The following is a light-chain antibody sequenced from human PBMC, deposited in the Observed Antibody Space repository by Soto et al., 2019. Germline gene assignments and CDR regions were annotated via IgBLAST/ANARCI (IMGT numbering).Light chain of an antibody. V-gene: IGKV3-11*01. CDR3: HHGGT. J-gene: IGKJ5*01. CDR2: DAS. Sequence: EIVLTQSPATLSLSPGERATVSCRASQSVSNYLGWYQQKPGQAPRLLIYDASNRATGIPARFSGSGSGTDFTLTISSLEPEDFAVYYCHHGGTFGQGTRLEIK. CDR1: QSVSNY.